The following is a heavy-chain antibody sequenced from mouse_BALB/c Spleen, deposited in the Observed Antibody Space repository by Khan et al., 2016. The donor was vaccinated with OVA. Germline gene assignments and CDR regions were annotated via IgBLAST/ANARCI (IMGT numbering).Heavy chain of an antibody. Sequence: VHVKQSGTVLARPGASVKMSCKASGYSFTNYWMHWVKQRPGQVLEWVGAIYPGNSDTRYNQKFKGKAKLTAVTSASTAYMELSSLTSEDSAVYYWTRSYDSYYFDYWGQGTTLTVSS. J-gene: IGHJ2*01. V-gene: IGHV1-5*01. CDR3: TRSYDSYYFDY. CDR1: GYSFTNYW. CDR2: IYPGNSDT. D-gene: IGHD2-4*01.